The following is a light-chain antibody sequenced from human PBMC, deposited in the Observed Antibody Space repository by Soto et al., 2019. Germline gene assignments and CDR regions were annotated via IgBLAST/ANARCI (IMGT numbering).Light chain of an antibody. CDR3: CSYAGSYIPYI. CDR1: SRDVGGYKS. CDR2: DVS. Sequence: QSVLTQPRSVSGSPGQSVPISCTGTSRDVGGYKSVSWYQQHPGKAPKVLIYDVSKRPSGVPDRFSGSKSGNTASLTVSGLQAEDEADYYCCSYAGSYIPYIFGTGTKVTVL. V-gene: IGLV2-11*01. J-gene: IGLJ1*01.